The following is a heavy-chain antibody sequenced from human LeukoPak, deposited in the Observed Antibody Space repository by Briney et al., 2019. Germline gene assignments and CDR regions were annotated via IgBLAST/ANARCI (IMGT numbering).Heavy chain of an antibody. CDR3: ARGPNSQDY. CDR2: ITDSGAFI. Sequence: GGSLRLSCAASGFTFSSYSMSWVRQAPGKGLEWVSSITDSGAFIYYADSLRGRFTISRDNAKNSLYLQMNSLGAEDTAVYYCARGPNSQDYWGQGTLVTVSS. CDR1: GFTFSSYS. V-gene: IGHV3-21*01. D-gene: IGHD4-23*01. J-gene: IGHJ4*02.